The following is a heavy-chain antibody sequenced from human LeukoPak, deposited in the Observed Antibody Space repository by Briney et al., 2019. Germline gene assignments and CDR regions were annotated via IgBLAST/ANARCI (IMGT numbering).Heavy chain of an antibody. CDR1: GFTFRVYG. J-gene: IGHJ4*02. CDR3: VRELPPIVQYYFDH. Sequence: GGSLRLSCAASGFTFRVYGMHWVREAPGKGLERVAVIWYDGSDIYYADSVKGRFTISRDNSRNTLYLQMNSLSAEETAVYYCVRELPPIVQYYFDHWGPGTLVTVSS. V-gene: IGHV3-33*01. D-gene: IGHD2-21*01. CDR2: IWYDGSDI.